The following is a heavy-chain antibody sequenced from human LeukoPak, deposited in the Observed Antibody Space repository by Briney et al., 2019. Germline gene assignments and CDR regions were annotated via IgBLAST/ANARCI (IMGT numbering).Heavy chain of an antibody. J-gene: IGHJ5*02. CDR1: GFTFSSYT. V-gene: IGHV3-48*04. D-gene: IGHD6-19*01. CDR2: IGSSSSTI. Sequence: PGGSLRLSCEASGFTFSSYTMNWVRQAPGKGLEWVSYIGSSSSTIYYADSVKGRFTISRDNAKNSLYLQMNSLRAEDTAVYYCAREPNPSYSSGWVTNWFDPWGQGTLVTVSS. CDR3: AREPNPSYSSGWVTNWFDP.